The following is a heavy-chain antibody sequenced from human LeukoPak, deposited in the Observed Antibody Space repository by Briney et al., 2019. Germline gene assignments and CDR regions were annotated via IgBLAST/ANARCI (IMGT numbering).Heavy chain of an antibody. CDR1: GGSISSSSYY. Sequence: SETLSLTCTVSGGSISSSSYYWGWIRQPPGKGLEWIGSIYYSGSTYYNPSLKSRVTISVDTSKNQFSLKLSSVTAADTAVYYCAMPGYSRGWYNDYWGQGTLVTVSS. V-gene: IGHV4-39*01. J-gene: IGHJ4*02. D-gene: IGHD6-19*01. CDR2: IYYSGST. CDR3: AMPGYSRGWYNDY.